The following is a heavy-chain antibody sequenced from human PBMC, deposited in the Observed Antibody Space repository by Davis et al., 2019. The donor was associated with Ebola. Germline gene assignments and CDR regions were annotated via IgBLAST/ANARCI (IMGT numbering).Heavy chain of an antibody. CDR1: GFTSSGFTFSDYD. J-gene: IGHJ4*02. V-gene: IGHV3-21*01. CDR2: ISKTSVYT. CDR3: ASGLDY. Sequence: GGSLRLSCAASGFTSSGFTFSDYDMTWVRQAPGKGLEWVSTISKTSVYTYYAESVKGRFTISRDNAKNSLYLQMDGLRVEDTAVYYCASGLDYWGQGSLVTVSS.